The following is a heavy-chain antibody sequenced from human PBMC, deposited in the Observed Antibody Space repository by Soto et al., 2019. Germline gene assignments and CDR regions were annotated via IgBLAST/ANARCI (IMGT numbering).Heavy chain of an antibody. D-gene: IGHD5-18*01. CDR2: IIPIFGTA. V-gene: IGHV1-69*06. CDR1: GGTFSSYA. CDR3: ASLPDTAMAKGLHYYYGMDV. Sequence: SVKVSCKASGGTFSSYAISWVRQAPGQGLEWMGGIIPIFGTANYAQKCQGRVTITADKSTSTGYMELSSLRSEDTAVYYCASLPDTAMAKGLHYYYGMDVLGQGATVTVSS. J-gene: IGHJ6*02.